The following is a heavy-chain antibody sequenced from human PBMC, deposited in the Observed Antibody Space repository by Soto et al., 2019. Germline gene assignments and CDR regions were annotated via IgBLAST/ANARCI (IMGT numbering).Heavy chain of an antibody. V-gene: IGHV1-8*01. CDR2: MNPNSGNT. J-gene: IGHJ4*01. CDR1: GYTFTSYD. Sequence: GASVKVSCKASGYTFTSYDINWVRQATGQGLEWMGWMNPNSGNTGYAQKKQSRVTMTRNTSISTAYKELSSLRSEDTAVYYCAGQYYDMLTGYYRFDYWG. CDR3: AGQYYDMLTGYYRFDY. D-gene: IGHD3-9*01.